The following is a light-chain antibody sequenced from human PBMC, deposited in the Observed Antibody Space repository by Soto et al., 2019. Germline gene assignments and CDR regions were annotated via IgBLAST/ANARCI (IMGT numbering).Light chain of an antibody. J-gene: IGLJ1*01. CDR2: RSN. CDR3: ASWDDSLSGDV. CDR1: TSNIESNF. Sequence: QSLLTQPPSASGTPGQRVTISCSGSTSNIESNFVFWYQQLPGTAPQLLIYRSNQRPSGVPDRFSGSKSGTSASLAISGLRSEDEADYYCASWDDSLSGDVFGTGTKLTVL. V-gene: IGLV1-47*01.